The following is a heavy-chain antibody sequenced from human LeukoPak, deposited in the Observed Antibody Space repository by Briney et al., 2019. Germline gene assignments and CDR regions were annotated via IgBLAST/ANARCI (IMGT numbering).Heavy chain of an antibody. D-gene: IGHD5-12*01. CDR1: GFTFSSYE. J-gene: IGHJ4*02. CDR3: VRGGSGGYSGYDFAY. Sequence: PGGSLRLSCAASGFTFSSYEMNWVRQAPGKGLDWVSYISSSGGTTYHADSVKGRFTISRDNAKNSLYLQMNSLRAEDTAVYYCVRGGSGGYSGYDFAYWGQGTLVTVSS. CDR2: ISSSGGTT. V-gene: IGHV3-48*03.